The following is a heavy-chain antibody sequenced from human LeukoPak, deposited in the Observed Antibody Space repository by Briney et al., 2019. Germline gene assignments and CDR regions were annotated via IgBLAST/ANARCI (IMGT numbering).Heavy chain of an antibody. J-gene: IGHJ4*02. CDR3: ARPGSYDFWSGYAAFDY. V-gene: IGHV4-39*01. Sequence: PSETLSLTCTVSGGSISSSSYYWGWIRQPPGKGLEWIGSIYYSGSTYYNPSLKSRVTISVDTSKNQFSLKLSSVTAADTAVYYCARPGSYDFWSGYAAFDYWGQGTLVTVSS. CDR1: GGSISSSSYY. CDR2: IYYSGST. D-gene: IGHD3-3*01.